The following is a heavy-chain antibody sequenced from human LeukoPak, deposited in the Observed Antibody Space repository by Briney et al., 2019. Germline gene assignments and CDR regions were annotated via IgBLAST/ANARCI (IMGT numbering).Heavy chain of an antibody. V-gene: IGHV3-7*01. CDR1: GFTFSGYL. CDR3: ARDSSAAPHSY. Sequence: GGSLRLSCAASGFTFSGYLMSWVRQAPGKGLEWVANIKEEGSEKYYVDSVKGRFIISRDNAKNSLCLQMNSLRAEDTAVYYCARDSSAAPHSYWGQGTLVTVFS. J-gene: IGHJ4*02. CDR2: IKEEGSEK. D-gene: IGHD2-15*01.